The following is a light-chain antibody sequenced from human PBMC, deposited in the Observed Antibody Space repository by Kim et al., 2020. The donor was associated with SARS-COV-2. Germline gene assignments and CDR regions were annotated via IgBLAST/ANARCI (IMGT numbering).Light chain of an antibody. CDR3: QAWDSSTAV. J-gene: IGLJ3*02. CDR1: KLGDKY. CDR2: QDS. V-gene: IGLV3-1*01. Sequence: VSPGQTASITCSGDKLGDKYACWYQQKPGQSPVLVIDQDSKRPSGIPERFSGSNSGNTATLTISGTQAMDEADYYCQAWDSSTAVFGGGTQLTVL.